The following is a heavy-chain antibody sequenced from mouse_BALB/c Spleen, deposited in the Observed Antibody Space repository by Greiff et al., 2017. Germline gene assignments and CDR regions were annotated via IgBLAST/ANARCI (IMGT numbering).Heavy chain of an antibody. J-gene: IGHJ3*01. CDR2: ISSGGST. CDR3: ARGGYGYEFAY. D-gene: IGHD2-2*01. Sequence: EVKLVESGGDLVKPGGSLKLSCAASGFTFSSYAMSWVRQTPEKRLEWVASISSGGSTYYPDSVKGRFTISRDNARNILYLQMSSLRSEDTAMYYCARGGYGYEFAYWGQGTLVTVSA. V-gene: IGHV5-6-5*01. CDR1: GFTFSSYA.